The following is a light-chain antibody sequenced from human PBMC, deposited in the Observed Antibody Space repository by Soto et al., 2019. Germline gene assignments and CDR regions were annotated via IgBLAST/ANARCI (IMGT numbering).Light chain of an antibody. Sequence: EIVLTQSPGTLSLSPGERATLSCRASQSVSNNYLAWYQHRPGQAPRLLIYQTSRRAAGIPARFSASGAGTDFTLTISDVQPEDFALYYCHQRQSWPRTFGQGTKVDIK. CDR3: HQRQSWPRT. J-gene: IGKJ1*01. CDR1: QSVSNNY. V-gene: IGKV3D-20*02. CDR2: QTS.